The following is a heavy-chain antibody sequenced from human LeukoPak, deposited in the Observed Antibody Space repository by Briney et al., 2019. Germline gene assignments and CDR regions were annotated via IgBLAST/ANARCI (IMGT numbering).Heavy chain of an antibody. Sequence: ASVKVSCKASGYTFTSYDINWVRQATGRGLEWMGWMNPNSGNTGYAQKFQGRVTMTRNTSISTAYMELSSLRSEDTAVYYCARGVVVAATGDWFDPWGQGTLVTVSS. D-gene: IGHD2-15*01. V-gene: IGHV1-8*01. CDR1: GYTFTSYD. J-gene: IGHJ5*02. CDR2: MNPNSGNT. CDR3: ARGVVVAATGDWFDP.